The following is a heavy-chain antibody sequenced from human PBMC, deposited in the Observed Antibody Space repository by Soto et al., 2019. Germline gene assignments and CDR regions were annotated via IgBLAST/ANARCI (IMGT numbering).Heavy chain of an antibody. CDR2: IWYDGSNK. CDR3: ARDSSPYYYDSSGYPLRY. Sequence: GGSLRLSCAASGFTFSSYGMHWVRQAPGKGLEWVAVIWYDGSNKYYADSVKGRFTISRDNSKNTLYLQMNSLRAEDTAVYYCARDSSPYYYDSSGYPLRYWGQGTLVTVSS. V-gene: IGHV3-33*01. D-gene: IGHD3-22*01. CDR1: GFTFSSYG. J-gene: IGHJ4*02.